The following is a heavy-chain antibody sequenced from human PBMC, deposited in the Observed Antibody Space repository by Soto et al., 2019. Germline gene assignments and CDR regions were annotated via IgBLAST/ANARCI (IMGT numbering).Heavy chain of an antibody. CDR1: GFTFSSYA. J-gene: IGHJ6*03. V-gene: IGHV3-23*01. CDR3: ARMNFWSGYYFYYYYYMDV. Sequence: GGSLRLSCAASGFTFSSYAMSWVRQAPGKGLEWVSAISGSGGSTYYADSVKSRLTISKDTSKSQVVLTMTNMDPVDTATYYCARMNFWSGYYFYYYYYMDVWGKGTTVTVSS. D-gene: IGHD3-3*01. CDR2: ISGSGGST.